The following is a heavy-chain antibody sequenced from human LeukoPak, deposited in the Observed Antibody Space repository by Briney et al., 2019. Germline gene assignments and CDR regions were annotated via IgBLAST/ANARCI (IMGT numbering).Heavy chain of an antibody. J-gene: IGHJ5*02. CDR2: IIPIFGTA. D-gene: IGHD2-2*01. V-gene: IGHV1-69*13. Sequence: ASVKVSCKASGGAFSSYAISWVRQAPGQGLEWMGGIIPIFGTANYAQKFQGRVTITADESTSTAYMELSSLRSEDTAVYYCARGDIVVVPAAISGWFDPWGQGTLVTVSS. CDR3: ARGDIVVVPAAISGWFDP. CDR1: GGAFSSYA.